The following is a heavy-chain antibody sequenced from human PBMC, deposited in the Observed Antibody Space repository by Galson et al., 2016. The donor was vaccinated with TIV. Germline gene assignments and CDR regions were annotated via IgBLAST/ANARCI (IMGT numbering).Heavy chain of an antibody. CDR1: GGSLRGHY. CDR3: ARHSTSGFPAIEVAARRRPFDI. V-gene: IGHV4-34*01. J-gene: IGHJ3*02. D-gene: IGHD6-19*01. CDR2: ISHSGST. Sequence: EPLSLTCAVYGGSLRGHYWSWIRQPPGKGPEWIGEISHSGSTNQNPSLKSRVTISVDTSKNQFSLNLKSVTAADTAVYYCARHSTSGFPAIEVAARRRPFDIWGQGTMVTVSS.